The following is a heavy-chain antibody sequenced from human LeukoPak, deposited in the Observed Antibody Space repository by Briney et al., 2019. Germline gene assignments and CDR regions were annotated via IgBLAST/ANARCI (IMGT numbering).Heavy chain of an antibody. CDR3: ARLVRGVSDY. D-gene: IGHD3-10*01. Sequence: SETLSLTCAVYGGSFSGYYWSWIRQPPGKGLEWIGEINHSGSTNYNPSLKSRVTISVDTSKNQFSLKLSSVTAADTAVYYCARLVRGVSDYWGQGTLVTVSS. CDR2: INHSGST. CDR1: GGSFSGYY. V-gene: IGHV4-34*01. J-gene: IGHJ4*02.